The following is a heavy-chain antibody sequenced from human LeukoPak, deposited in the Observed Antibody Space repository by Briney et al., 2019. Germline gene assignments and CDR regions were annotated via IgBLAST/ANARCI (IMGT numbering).Heavy chain of an antibody. J-gene: IGHJ4*02. D-gene: IGHD6-13*01. Sequence: PRASVKVSCKASGYTFSGHYMHWIRQAPGQGLEWMGWISAYNGNTNYAQKLQGRVTMTTDTSTSTAYMELRSLRSDDTAVYYCARDGGIAAAGTADYWGQGTLVTVSS. CDR3: ARDGGIAAAGTADY. V-gene: IGHV1-18*01. CDR1: GYTFSGHY. CDR2: ISAYNGNT.